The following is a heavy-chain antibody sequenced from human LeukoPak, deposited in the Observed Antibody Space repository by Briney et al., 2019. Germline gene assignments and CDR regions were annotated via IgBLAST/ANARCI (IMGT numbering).Heavy chain of an antibody. D-gene: IGHD4/OR15-4a*01. CDR1: RFIFSDYY. CDR2: ISSSTSYT. Sequence: GGSLRLSCAASRFIFSDYYMSWIRQAPGKGLELIPYISSSTSYTNYADSVKGRFTISRDNANNSLYLQMNSLRAEDTAVYYCARVGATYPPSDAFDIWGQGTMVTVSS. CDR3: ARVGATYPPSDAFDI. J-gene: IGHJ3*02. V-gene: IGHV3-11*06.